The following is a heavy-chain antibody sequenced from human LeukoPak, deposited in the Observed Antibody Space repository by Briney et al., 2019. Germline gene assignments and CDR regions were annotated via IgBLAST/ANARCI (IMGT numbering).Heavy chain of an antibody. CDR1: GFTFDDYA. V-gene: IGHV3-9*01. CDR3: AKDTGIAVAGYFDY. J-gene: IGHJ4*02. CDR2: ISWNSGSI. Sequence: GGSLRLSYAASGFTFDDYAMHWVRQAPGKGLEWVSGISWNSGSIGYADSVKGRFTISRDNAKNSLYLQMNSLRAEDTALYYCAKDTGIAVAGYFDYWGQGTLVTVSS. D-gene: IGHD6-19*01.